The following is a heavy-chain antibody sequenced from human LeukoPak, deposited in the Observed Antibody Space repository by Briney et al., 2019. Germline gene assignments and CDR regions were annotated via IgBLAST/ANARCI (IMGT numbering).Heavy chain of an antibody. D-gene: IGHD6-19*01. V-gene: IGHV4-39*07. CDR3: ARIRPVAGTDY. Sequence: SETLSLTCTVSGGSISSSSYFWGWIRQPPGKGLEWIGTIYYNGKTYYTPSLKSRVTMSIDTSKNQFSLKLSYVTAADTAVYYCARIRPVAGTDYWGRGTLVTVSS. J-gene: IGHJ4*02. CDR1: GGSISSSSYF. CDR2: IYYNGKT.